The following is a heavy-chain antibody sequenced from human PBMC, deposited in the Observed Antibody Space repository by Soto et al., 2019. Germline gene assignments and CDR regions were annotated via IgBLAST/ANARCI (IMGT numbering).Heavy chain of an antibody. CDR2: IIPIFGTA. CDR1: GGTFSSYA. V-gene: IGHV1-69*13. Sequence: ASVKVSCKASGGTFSSYAISWVRQAPGQGLEWMGGIIPIFGTANYAQKFQGRVTITADESTSTAYMELSSLRSEDTAVYYCARDRRMYYYDSSGYPTANYFDYWGQGTLVTVSS. CDR3: ARDRRMYYYDSSGYPTANYFDY. D-gene: IGHD3-22*01. J-gene: IGHJ4*02.